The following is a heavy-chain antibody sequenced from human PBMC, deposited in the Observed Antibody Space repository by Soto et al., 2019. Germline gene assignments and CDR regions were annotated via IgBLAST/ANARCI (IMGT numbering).Heavy chain of an antibody. D-gene: IGHD6-19*01. V-gene: IGHV3-30-3*01. J-gene: IGHJ4*02. Sequence: GGSVRLSCAASGFTFSSYAMHWVRQAPGKGLEWVAVISYDGSNKYYADSVKGRFTISRDNSKNTLYLQMNSLRAEDTAVYYYARETLIAVAGADFDYWGQGTLVTVSS. CDR1: GFTFSSYA. CDR3: ARETLIAVAGADFDY. CDR2: ISYDGSNK.